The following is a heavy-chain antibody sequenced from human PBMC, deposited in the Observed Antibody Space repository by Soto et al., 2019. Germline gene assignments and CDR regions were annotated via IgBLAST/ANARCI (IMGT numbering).Heavy chain of an antibody. V-gene: IGHV3-21*01. D-gene: IGHD6-19*01. CDR3: ASATVAGDYDY. CDR2: ISSSSSYI. J-gene: IGHJ4*02. Sequence: GGSLRLSCAASGFTFSSYSMNWVRQAPGKGLEWVSSISSSSSYIYYADSVKGRFTISRDNAKNSLYLQMNSLRAEDTAVYYCASATVAGDYDYWGQGTLVTVSS. CDR1: GFTFSSYS.